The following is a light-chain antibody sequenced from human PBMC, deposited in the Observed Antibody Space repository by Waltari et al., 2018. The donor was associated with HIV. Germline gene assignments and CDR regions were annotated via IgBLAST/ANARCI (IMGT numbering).Light chain of an antibody. CDR2: DGS. Sequence: SYVLTQAPSVSVAPGQTARVTCGGNKIGDKKGHWYQQKPGQAPVWVVYDGSDRPSGIPERFSCSNSGNTATLTINRVEAGDEADYYCQVWDSSSDHAIFGGGTKLTVL. CDR3: QVWDSSSDHAI. CDR1: KIGDKK. V-gene: IGLV3-21*02. J-gene: IGLJ2*01.